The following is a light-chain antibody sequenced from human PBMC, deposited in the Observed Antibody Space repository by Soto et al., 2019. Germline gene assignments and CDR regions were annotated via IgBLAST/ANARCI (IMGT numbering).Light chain of an antibody. CDR1: LSVASNY. CDR3: QQYGSASWT. Sequence: EIVLTQSPGTLPLSPGERATLSCRASLSVASNYVAWYQQKPGQAPRLLIYAASGRATGIPDRFSGSGSGTDFTLTISRLEPEDFAVYYCQQYGSASWTFGQGTKVEIK. V-gene: IGKV3-20*01. CDR2: AAS. J-gene: IGKJ1*01.